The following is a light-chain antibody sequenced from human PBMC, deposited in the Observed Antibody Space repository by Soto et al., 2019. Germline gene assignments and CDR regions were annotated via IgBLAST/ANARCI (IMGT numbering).Light chain of an antibody. J-gene: IGKJ4*01. CDR1: QSISSW. CDR3: QQYKDYPLT. Sequence: DIQMTHSPSTLSASVGDRVTITCLASQSISSWLAWYQQKPGKAPKFLIYKASTLESGVPSRFSGSGSGTEFTLTITSVQHDDFATYYCQQYKDYPLTFGGGTKVDIK. V-gene: IGKV1-5*03. CDR2: KAS.